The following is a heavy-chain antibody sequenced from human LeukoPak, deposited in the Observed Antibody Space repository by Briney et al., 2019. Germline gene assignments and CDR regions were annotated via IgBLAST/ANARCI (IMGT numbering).Heavy chain of an antibody. Sequence: GGSLRLSCAASGFTFSSYGMHWVRQAPGKGLEWVAFIRYDGSNKYYADSVKGRFTISRDNSKNTLYLQMNSLRAEDTAVYYCATKWNYYYCMDVWGKGTTVTVSS. CDR3: ATKWNYYYCMDV. CDR1: GFTFSSYG. J-gene: IGHJ6*03. V-gene: IGHV3-30*02. CDR2: IRYDGSNK. D-gene: IGHD1-26*01.